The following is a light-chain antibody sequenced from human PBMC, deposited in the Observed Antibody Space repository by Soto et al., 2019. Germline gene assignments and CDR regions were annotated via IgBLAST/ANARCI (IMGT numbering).Light chain of an antibody. V-gene: IGKV1-5*03. CDR2: KAS. CDR1: QSISSS. CDR3: QQYNSYSWT. Sequence: DIQTTQSPSTLSASVGDRVAITCRASQSISSSLAWYQQKPGKAPKLLIYKASSLESGVPSRFSGSGSGTEFTLTISSLQPDDFAAYYCQQYNSYSWTFGQGTKV. J-gene: IGKJ1*01.